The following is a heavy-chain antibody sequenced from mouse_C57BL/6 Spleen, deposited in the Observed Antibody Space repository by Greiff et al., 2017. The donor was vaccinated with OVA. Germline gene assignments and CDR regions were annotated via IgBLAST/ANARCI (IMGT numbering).Heavy chain of an antibody. CDR2: IDPETGGT. V-gene: IGHV1-15*01. CDR3: TRRGYYYGSSYDY. J-gene: IGHJ2*01. CDR1: GYTFTDYE. Sequence: QVQLQQSGAELVRPGASVTLSCKASGYTFTDYEMHWVKQTPAHGLEWIGAIDPETGGTAYNQKFKGKAILTADKSSSTAYMELRSLTSEDSAVYYCTRRGYYYGSSYDYWGQGTTLTVSS. D-gene: IGHD1-1*01.